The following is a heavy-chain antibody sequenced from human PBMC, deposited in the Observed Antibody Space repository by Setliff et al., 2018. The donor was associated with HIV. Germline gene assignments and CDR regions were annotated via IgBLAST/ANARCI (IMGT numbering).Heavy chain of an antibody. D-gene: IGHD3-10*01. Sequence: GGSLRLSCAASGFTFSDYGMTWVRQAPGKGLDWVAHIGSSNHGIHYTASVQGRFTVSRDNANNLLFLQMNNQRDEDTAVYYCASFYGDYGYWGHGTQVTVSS. J-gene: IGHJ4*01. CDR1: GFTFSDYG. V-gene: IGHV3-11*03. CDR3: ASFYGDYGY. CDR2: IGSSNHGI.